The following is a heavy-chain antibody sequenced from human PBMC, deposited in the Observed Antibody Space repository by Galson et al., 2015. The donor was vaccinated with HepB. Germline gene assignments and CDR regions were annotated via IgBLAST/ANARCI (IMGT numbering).Heavy chain of an antibody. D-gene: IGHD2-21*02. V-gene: IGHV3-21*01. CDR2: ISTSSTFI. CDR1: GFPFSIYI. J-gene: IGHJ2*01. Sequence: SLRLSCAASGFPFSIYIMNWVRQVPGKGLEWVSSISTSSTFIYYADSVQGRFTIPRDNAKNSLYLEMNSLRDEDTAVYYCARRMTCGSDCWRAFDIWGRGTLVTVSS. CDR3: ARRMTCGSDCWRAFDI.